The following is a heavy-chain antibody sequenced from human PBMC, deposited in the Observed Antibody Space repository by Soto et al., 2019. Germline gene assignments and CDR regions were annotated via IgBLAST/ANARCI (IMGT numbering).Heavy chain of an antibody. Sequence: GGSLRLSCAASEFTFSQHWMSWVRQAPGKVLEWVAYIKPDGSDKYYVDSVKGRFTISRDNSKHTLYLEMNSLRAEDTAMYYCVRDWIGDTTFRGYLDYWGQRNLVPVSS. CDR3: VRDWIGDTTFRGYLDY. CDR2: IKPDGSDK. V-gene: IGHV3-7*01. J-gene: IGHJ4*01. D-gene: IGHD3-3*01. CDR1: EFTFSQHW.